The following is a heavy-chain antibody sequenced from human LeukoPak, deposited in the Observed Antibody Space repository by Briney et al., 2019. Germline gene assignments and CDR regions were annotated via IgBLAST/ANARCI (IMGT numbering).Heavy chain of an antibody. CDR3: ARVIYSSGNYYFDY. CDR2: XSYDGSNK. J-gene: IGHJ4*02. V-gene: IGHV3-30*03. D-gene: IGHD6-19*01. Sequence: AXXSYDGSNKYYADSVNGRFTISRDNSKNTLYLQMNSLRAEDTAVYYCARVIYSSGNYYFDYWGQGTLVTVSS.